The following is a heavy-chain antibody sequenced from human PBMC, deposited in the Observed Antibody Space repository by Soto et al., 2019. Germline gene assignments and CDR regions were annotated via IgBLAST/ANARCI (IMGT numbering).Heavy chain of an antibody. CDR3: ARVATYYYGSGSYYFDY. V-gene: IGHV3-7*01. J-gene: IGHJ4*02. D-gene: IGHD3-10*01. CDR2: IKQGGSEK. CDR1: GFTFSTYQ. Sequence: PGGSLRLSCAASGFTFSTYQMNWVRQAPGTGLEWVANIKQGGSEKYYVDSVKGRFTISRDNAKNSLYLQMNSLRAEDTAVYYCARVATYYYGSGSYYFDYWGQGTLVTVSS.